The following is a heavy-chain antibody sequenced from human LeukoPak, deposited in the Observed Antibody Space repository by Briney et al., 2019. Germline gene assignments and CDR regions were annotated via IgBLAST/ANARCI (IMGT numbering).Heavy chain of an antibody. D-gene: IGHD3-22*01. V-gene: IGHV3-53*01. J-gene: IGHJ4*02. CDR3: ARVSGHPDYYDSRGYVGY. CDR2: IYSGGST. Sequence: PGGSLRLSCAASGFTVSSNYMSWVRQAPGKGLEWVSVIYSGGSTYYADSVKGRFTISRDNSKNTLYLQMNSLRAEDTAVYYCARVSGHPDYYDSRGYVGYWGQGTLVTVSS. CDR1: GFTVSSNY.